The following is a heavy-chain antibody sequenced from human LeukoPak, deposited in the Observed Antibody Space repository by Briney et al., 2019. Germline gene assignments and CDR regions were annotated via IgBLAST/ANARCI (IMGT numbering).Heavy chain of an antibody. CDR3: ASGATTLDY. CDR2: IYYSGRT. J-gene: IGHJ4*02. V-gene: IGHV4-39*01. Sequence: PSETLSLTCTVSGGSISSSSYYGGWIRQPPGKGLEWVGGIYYSGRTYYNSSLKSRVTISVDTSKNQFSLKLSSVTAADTAVYYCASGATTLDYWGQGTLVTVSS. CDR1: GGSISSSSYY. D-gene: IGHD1-26*01.